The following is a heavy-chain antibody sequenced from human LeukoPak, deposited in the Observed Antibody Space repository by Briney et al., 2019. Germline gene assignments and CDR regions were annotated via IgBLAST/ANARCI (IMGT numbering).Heavy chain of an antibody. V-gene: IGHV4-30-4*01. D-gene: IGHD6-13*01. J-gene: IGHJ4*02. CDR3: ARQDSSSWDWYFDY. CDR1: GGSISSGDYY. CDR2: IYYSGST. Sequence: SQTLSLTCTVSGGSISSGDYYWSWIRQPPGKGLEWIGYIYYSGSTYYNPSLKSRVTISVDTSKNQFSLELSSVTAADTAVYYCARQDSSSWDWYFDYWRQGTLLTVSS.